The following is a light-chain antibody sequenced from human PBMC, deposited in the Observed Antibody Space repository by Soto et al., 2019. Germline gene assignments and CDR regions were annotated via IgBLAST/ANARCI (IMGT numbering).Light chain of an antibody. V-gene: IGLV2-14*01. J-gene: IGLJ2*01. Sequence: QSVLTQPASVSGSPGQSITISCTGTTNDVGGYNYVSWYQQHPGKAPKLLIFEVSSRPSGVSNRFSGSKSGNTASLTISGLQAEDEDDYYCSSYTSSSTVVFGGGTKLTVL. CDR3: SSYTSSSTVV. CDR1: TNDVGGYNY. CDR2: EVS.